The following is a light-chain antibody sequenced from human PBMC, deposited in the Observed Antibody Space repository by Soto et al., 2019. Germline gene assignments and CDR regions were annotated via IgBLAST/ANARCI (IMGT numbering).Light chain of an antibody. CDR3: QQANIFPIT. J-gene: IGKJ5*01. Sequence: DIQMTQSPSFVSASVGDRVTITCRASQGSSRWLAWYQQRPGKAPELLIYCASSLPSGVPSRFSGSGSGTDFTLTISSLQPEDFAAYYCQQANIFPITFGQGTRLEIK. CDR1: QGSSRW. CDR2: CAS. V-gene: IGKV1-12*01.